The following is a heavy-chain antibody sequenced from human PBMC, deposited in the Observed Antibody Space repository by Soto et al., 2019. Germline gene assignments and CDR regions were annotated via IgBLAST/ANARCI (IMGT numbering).Heavy chain of an antibody. V-gene: IGHV2-26*01. CDR2: ILSDVEQ. J-gene: IGHJ4*02. CDR3: ARISGRFGASHFDF. D-gene: IGHD3-10*01. Sequence: QVTLKASGPVLVPATETLTLTCNVSGFSLTNVQKGVAWIRQPPGKALEWLAHILSDVEQSYKSSLQTRLTISQDTSKRQVVLVMTNVEPVDTATYYCARISGRFGASHFDFWGQGSSVIVSS. CDR1: GFSLTNVQKG.